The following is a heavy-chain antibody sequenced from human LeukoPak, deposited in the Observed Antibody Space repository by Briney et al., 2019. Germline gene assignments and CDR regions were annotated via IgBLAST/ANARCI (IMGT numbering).Heavy chain of an antibody. V-gene: IGHV1-3*01. CDR3: ARAPYDYVWGSYRSNYFDY. CDR1: GYTFTSYA. J-gene: IGHJ4*02. D-gene: IGHD3-16*02. CDR2: INAGNGNT. Sequence: EASVKVSCKASGYTFTSYAMHWVRQASGQRLEWMGWINAGNGNTKYSQKFQGRVTITRDTSASTAYMELSSLRSEDTAVYYCARAPYDYVWGSYRSNYFDYWGQGTLVTVSS.